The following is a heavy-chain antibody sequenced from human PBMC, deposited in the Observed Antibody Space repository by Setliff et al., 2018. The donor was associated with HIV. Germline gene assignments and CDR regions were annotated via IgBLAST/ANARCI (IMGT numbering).Heavy chain of an antibody. CDR1: GGSFSDYY. CDR2: IYYSGST. CDR3: ARVATGPESFDI. V-gene: IGHV4-59*01. Sequence: KPSETLSLTCAVYGGSFSDYYWSWIRQPPGKGLEWIGYIYYSGSTNYNPSLKSRVTISVDTSKNQFSLKLSSVTAADTAVYYCARVATGPESFDIWGQGTMVTVS. D-gene: IGHD3-9*01. J-gene: IGHJ3*02.